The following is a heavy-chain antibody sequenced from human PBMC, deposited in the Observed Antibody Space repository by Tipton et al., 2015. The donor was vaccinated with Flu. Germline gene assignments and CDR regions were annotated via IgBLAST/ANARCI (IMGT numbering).Heavy chain of an antibody. Sequence: RSLRLSCVASGFAFRSYEIHWVRQAPGKGLDWVAVISSDGSNKYYADSVKGRFTISRDNSKNTLYLEMNSLRVDDMSIYYCARSRDGYNTFDYWGQGTLVTVSS. CDR3: ARSRDGYNTFDY. D-gene: IGHD5-24*01. J-gene: IGHJ4*02. V-gene: IGHV3-30*03. CDR1: GFAFRSYE. CDR2: ISSDGSNK.